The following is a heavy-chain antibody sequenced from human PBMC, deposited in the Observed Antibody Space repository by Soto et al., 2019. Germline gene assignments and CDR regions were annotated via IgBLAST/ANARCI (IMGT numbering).Heavy chain of an antibody. CDR1: GGSISSGGYY. V-gene: IGHV4-31*03. CDR2: IYYSGST. Sequence: PSETLSLTCTVSGGSISSGGYYWSWIRQHPGKGLEWIGYIYYSGSTYYNPSLKSRVTISVDTSKNQFSLKLSSVTAADTAVYYCARAVVTTCRLFWLNWFDPWGQGTLVTVSS. J-gene: IGHJ5*02. CDR3: ARAVVTTCRLFWLNWFDP. D-gene: IGHD3-22*01.